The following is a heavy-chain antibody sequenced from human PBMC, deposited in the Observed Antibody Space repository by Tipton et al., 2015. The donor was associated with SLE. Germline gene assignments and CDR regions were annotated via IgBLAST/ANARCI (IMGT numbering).Heavy chain of an antibody. Sequence: TLSLTCTVSGGSISSYYWSWIRQPPGKGLEWIGDIYYSGSTNYNPSLKSRVTISVDTSKNQFSLKLSSVTAADTAVYYCARDNGSREWYFDLWGRGTLVTVSS. CDR2: IYYSGST. V-gene: IGHV4-59*01. CDR3: ARDNGSREWYFDL. D-gene: IGHD3-22*01. CDR1: GGSISSYY. J-gene: IGHJ2*01.